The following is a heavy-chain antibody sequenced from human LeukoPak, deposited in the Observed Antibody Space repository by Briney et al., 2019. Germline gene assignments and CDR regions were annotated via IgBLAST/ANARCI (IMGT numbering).Heavy chain of an antibody. V-gene: IGHV1-18*01. CDR2: ISGFNANT. CDR1: GYTFTSYG. J-gene: IGHJ4*02. Sequence: ASVKVSWKTFGYTFTSYGISWVRQAPGQGLEWMGWISGFNANTNYAQKLQDRVTMTTDTSTSTAYMELRSLRSDDTAVYYCARDSRVGLYPPKYWGQGTLVTVSS. CDR3: ARDSRVGLYPPKY. D-gene: IGHD3/OR15-3a*01.